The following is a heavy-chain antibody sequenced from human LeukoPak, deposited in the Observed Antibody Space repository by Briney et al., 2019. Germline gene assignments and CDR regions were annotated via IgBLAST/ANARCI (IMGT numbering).Heavy chain of an antibody. V-gene: IGHV3-53*01. CDR2: IYSGGST. D-gene: IGHD1-1*01. CDR3: AKDASNYFWYFDL. J-gene: IGHJ2*01. CDR1: GFTVSSNY. Sequence: PGGSLRLSCAASGFTVSSNYMSWVRQAPGKGLEWVSVIYSGGSTYYADSVKGRFTISRDNSKNTLYLQMSSLRAEDTAVYYCAKDASNYFWYFDLWAVAPWSLSPQ.